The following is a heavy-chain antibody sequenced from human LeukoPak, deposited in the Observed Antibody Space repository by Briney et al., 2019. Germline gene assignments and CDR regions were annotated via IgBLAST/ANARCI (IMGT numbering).Heavy chain of an antibody. CDR1: GGSISSYY. D-gene: IGHD3-16*01. Sequence: SETLSLTCTVSGGSISSYYWSWIRQPPGKGLEWIGYIYYSGSTNYNPSLKSRVTISVDTSKNQFSLKLSSVTAADTAVYYCASFASRGSYFDYWGQGTLVTVSS. CDR3: ASFASRGSYFDY. CDR2: IYYSGST. J-gene: IGHJ4*02. V-gene: IGHV4-59*01.